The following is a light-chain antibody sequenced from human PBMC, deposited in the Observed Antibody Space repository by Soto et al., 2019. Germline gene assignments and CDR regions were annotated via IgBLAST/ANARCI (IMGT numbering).Light chain of an antibody. Sequence: QSALTQPASVSGSPGQSITISCTGTTSDVGGYNYVSWYQQDPGKAPKLMIYEVSNRPSGVPDRFSGSKSGNTASLTVAGLQVDDEADYYCSSYATSSTLVFGGGTKVTVL. CDR1: TSDVGGYNY. J-gene: IGLJ3*02. CDR2: EVS. CDR3: SSYATSSTLV. V-gene: IGLV2-14*01.